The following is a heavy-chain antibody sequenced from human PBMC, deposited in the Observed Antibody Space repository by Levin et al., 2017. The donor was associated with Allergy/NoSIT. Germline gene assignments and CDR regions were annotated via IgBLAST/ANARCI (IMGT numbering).Heavy chain of an antibody. CDR1: GFTFGTYW. D-gene: IGHD6-19*01. Sequence: GGSLRLSCVASGFTFGTYWMSWVRQDPGKGLEWVANLNQDGTKEYYVSSMKGRFTVSRDNAKNSLYLQMNSLRVEDTAVYYCARGTYSSGWYPDTFDIWGQGTMVTVSS. CDR3: ARGTYSSGWYPDTFDI. J-gene: IGHJ3*02. V-gene: IGHV3-7*04. CDR2: LNQDGTKE.